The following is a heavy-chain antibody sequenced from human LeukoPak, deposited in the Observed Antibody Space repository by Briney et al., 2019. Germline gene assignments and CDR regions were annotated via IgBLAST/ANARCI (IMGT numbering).Heavy chain of an antibody. J-gene: IGHJ2*01. CDR1: GGSISTYY. D-gene: IGHD4-11*01. CDR2: SYYSGST. V-gene: IGHV4-59*01. CDR3: ARVYSIHWYFDL. Sequence: SETLSLTCTVSGGSISTYYWSWIRQPPGKGLEWIGYSYYSGSTNYNPSLKSRVTISVDTSKNQFSLKLSSVTAADTAVYYCARVYSIHWYFDLWGRGTLVTVSS.